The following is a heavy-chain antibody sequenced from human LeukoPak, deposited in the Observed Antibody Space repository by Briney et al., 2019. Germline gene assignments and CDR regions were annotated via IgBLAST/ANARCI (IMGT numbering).Heavy chain of an antibody. CDR3: ARGGSSSHFDS. Sequence: GGSLRLSCAVSGFTFTNNYMSWVRQAPGKGLEWTSVIYSGGNTYYAESVKGRFTISRDSSKNTLSLQMNSLRAEDTTVYYCARGGSSSHFDSWGQGTLVTVSS. CDR2: IYSGGNT. CDR1: GFTFTNNY. D-gene: IGHD6-6*01. V-gene: IGHV3-53*01. J-gene: IGHJ4*02.